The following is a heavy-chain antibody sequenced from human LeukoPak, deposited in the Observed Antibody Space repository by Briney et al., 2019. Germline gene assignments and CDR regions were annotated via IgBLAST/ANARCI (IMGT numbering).Heavy chain of an antibody. CDR3: ARDDSSGWHYYYYYGMDV. J-gene: IGHJ6*02. CDR2: IWYDGSNK. V-gene: IGHV3-33*08. D-gene: IGHD6-19*01. CDR1: GFTFSSYA. Sequence: PGRSLRLSCAASGFTFSSYAMHWVRQAPGKGLEWVAVIWYDGSNKYYADSVKGRFTISRDNSKNTLYLQMNSLRAEDTAVYYCARDDSSGWHYYYYYGMDVWGQGTTVTVSS.